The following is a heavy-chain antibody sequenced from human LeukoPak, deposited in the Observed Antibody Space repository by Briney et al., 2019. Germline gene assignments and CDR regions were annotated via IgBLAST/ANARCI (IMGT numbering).Heavy chain of an antibody. D-gene: IGHD3-22*01. Sequence: PGGSLRLSCAASGFSFNVYAMHWVRQAPGKGLEYVSAISSTGGSTYYANSVKGRFSISRDNSKNTLYLQMGSLRTEDMAIYHCARSPYYERSGYYDYWGQGTLVTVSS. CDR2: ISSTGGST. J-gene: IGHJ4*02. CDR1: GFSFNVYA. V-gene: IGHV3-64*01. CDR3: ARSPYYERSGYYDY.